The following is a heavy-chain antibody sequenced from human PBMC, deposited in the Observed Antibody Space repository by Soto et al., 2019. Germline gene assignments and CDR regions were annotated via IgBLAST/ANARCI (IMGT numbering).Heavy chain of an antibody. CDR2: IGTAGDT. D-gene: IGHD3-22*01. V-gene: IGHV3-13*04. J-gene: IGHJ4*02. CDR3: ARAIGPTLFDY. Sequence: GGSLRLSCSASGFTFSSYDMHWVRQGPGKGLEWVSAIGTAGDTNYAGSVKGRFTISRENAKNSLYLQMNSLRAGDTAIYFCARAIGPTLFDYWGQGTLVSVSS. CDR1: GFTFSSYD.